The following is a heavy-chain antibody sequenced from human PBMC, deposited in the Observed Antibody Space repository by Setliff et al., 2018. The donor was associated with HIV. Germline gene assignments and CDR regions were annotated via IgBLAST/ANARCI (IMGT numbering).Heavy chain of an antibody. V-gene: IGHV4-4*07. CDR1: GGPISSYY. CDR2: ISAAGTI. Sequence: SETLSLTCTVSGGPISSYYWSWIRQPAGKRLEFIGRISAAGTINYNPSLRSRVTLSVDTSENQFSLTVNSVTAADTAMYFCARDEGRATGSWWDQSASWYLDYWGHGILVTVSS. CDR3: ARDEGRATGSWWDQSASWYLDY. D-gene: IGHD6-13*01. J-gene: IGHJ4*01.